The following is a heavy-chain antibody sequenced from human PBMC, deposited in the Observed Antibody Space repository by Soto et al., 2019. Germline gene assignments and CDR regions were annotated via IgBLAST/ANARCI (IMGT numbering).Heavy chain of an antibody. CDR2: INHSGST. V-gene: IGHV4-34*01. J-gene: IGHJ4*02. CDR1: GGSFSGYY. D-gene: IGHD4-17*01. Sequence: QVQLQQWGAGLLKPSETLSLTCAVYGGSFSGYYWSWIRQPPGKGLEWIGEINHSGSTNYNPSLKSRVTISVDTSKNQFSLKLSSVTAADTAVYYCARVESPMGTTVTTKYYFDYWGQGTLVTVSS. CDR3: ARVESPMGTTVTTKYYFDY.